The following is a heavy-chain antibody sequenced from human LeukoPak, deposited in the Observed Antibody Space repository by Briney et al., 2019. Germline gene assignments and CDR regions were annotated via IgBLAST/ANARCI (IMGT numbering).Heavy chain of an antibody. CDR3: VRQQLANWFDP. D-gene: IGHD6-13*01. Sequence: YPSETLSLTCTVSGGSISSGGYYWSWIRQHPGKGLEWIGYIYYSGSTYYNPSLKSRVTISVDTSKNQFSLKLSSVTAADTAVYNCVRQQLANWFDPWGQGTLVTVSS. CDR1: GGSISSGGYY. V-gene: IGHV4-31*03. J-gene: IGHJ5*02. CDR2: IYYSGST.